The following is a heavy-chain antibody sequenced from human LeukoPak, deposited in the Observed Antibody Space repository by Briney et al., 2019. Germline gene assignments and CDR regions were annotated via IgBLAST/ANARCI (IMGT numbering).Heavy chain of an antibody. Sequence: GGSLRLSCAASKFTFSSYGMSWVRQAPGKGLEWVSAISGSGGSTYYADSVKGRFTISRDNSKNTLYLQMNSLRAEDTAVYYCAKPPYGSGSYYYWYFDLWGRGTLVTVSS. CDR2: ISGSGGST. CDR1: KFTFSSYG. V-gene: IGHV3-23*01. D-gene: IGHD3-10*01. CDR3: AKPPYGSGSYYYWYFDL. J-gene: IGHJ2*01.